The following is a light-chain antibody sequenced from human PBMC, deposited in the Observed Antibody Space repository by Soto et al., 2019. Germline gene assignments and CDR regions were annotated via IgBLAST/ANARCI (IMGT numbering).Light chain of an antibody. CDR3: QQRSNLIT. J-gene: IGKJ5*01. CDR2: GAS. CDR1: QSVSSN. V-gene: IGKV3-15*01. Sequence: VMTQSPATLSVSAGERATLSCRASQSVSSNLAWYQQKPGQAPRLLIYGASTRATGIPARFSGSGSGTEFTLTISSLQSEDFAVYYCQQRSNLITFGQGTRLEIK.